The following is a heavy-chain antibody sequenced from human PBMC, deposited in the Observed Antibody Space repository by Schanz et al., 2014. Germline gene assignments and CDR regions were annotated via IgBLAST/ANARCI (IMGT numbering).Heavy chain of an antibody. D-gene: IGHD2-2*01. V-gene: IGHV3-30*03. J-gene: IGHJ4*02. CDR3: IRGDIMVVPVAHF. Sequence: VQLVESGGGLVQPGGSLRLSCAASGFTVSINYMSWVRQAPGKGLEWVAIITYDGSNTYHADSVKGRFTIARDNSKNTLYLQMNSLRAEDTAVYYCIRGDIMVVPVAHFWGQGILVTVSS. CDR2: ITYDGSNT. CDR1: GFTVSINY.